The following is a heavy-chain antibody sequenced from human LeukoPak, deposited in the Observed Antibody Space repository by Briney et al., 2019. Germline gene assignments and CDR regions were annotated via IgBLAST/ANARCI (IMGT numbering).Heavy chain of an antibody. CDR1: GFTVSSNY. CDR2: IYSGGST. V-gene: IGHV3-53*01. Sequence: TGGSPRLSCAASGFTVSSNYMSWVRQAPGKGLEWVSVIYSGGSTYYADSVKGRFTISRDNSKNTLYLQMNSLRAEDTAVYYCARDFEEAFDYWGQGTLVTVSS. J-gene: IGHJ4*02. CDR3: ARDFEEAFDY. D-gene: IGHD3-9*01.